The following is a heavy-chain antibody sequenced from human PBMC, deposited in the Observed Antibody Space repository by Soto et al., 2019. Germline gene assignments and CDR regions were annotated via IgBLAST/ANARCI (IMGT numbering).Heavy chain of an antibody. J-gene: IGHJ4*02. V-gene: IGHV3-30*03. Sequence: QVQLVESGGGVVQPGRSLRLSCAASGFTFSSYGMHWVRQAPGKGLEWVAVISYDGSNKYYADSVKGRFTISRDNSKNTLYLQMNSLRAEDTAVYYCARDPSRGYGSGSYYPHFDYWGQGTLVTVSS. CDR1: GFTFSSYG. CDR2: ISYDGSNK. D-gene: IGHD3-10*01. CDR3: ARDPSRGYGSGSYYPHFDY.